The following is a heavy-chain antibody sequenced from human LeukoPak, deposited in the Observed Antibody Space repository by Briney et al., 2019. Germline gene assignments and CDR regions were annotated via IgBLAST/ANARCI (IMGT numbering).Heavy chain of an antibody. CDR3: ARAAYCGGDCLGAFDI. D-gene: IGHD2-21*02. J-gene: IGHJ3*02. CDR1: GGTFSSYA. V-gene: IGHV1-69*01. Sequence: TVKVSCKASGGTFSSYAISWVRQAPGQGHEWMGVMIPIFGTANYAQKFQGRVTITADESTSTAYMELSSLRSEDTAVYYCARAAYCGGDCLGAFDIWGQGTMVTVSS. CDR2: MIPIFGTA.